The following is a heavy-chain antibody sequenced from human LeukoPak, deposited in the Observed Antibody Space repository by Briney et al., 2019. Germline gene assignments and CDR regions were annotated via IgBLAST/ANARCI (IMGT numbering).Heavy chain of an antibody. CDR2: IYCDGST. CDR3: ARDKMGGFDY. D-gene: IGHD3-16*01. CDR1: GGSISSSSYY. V-gene: IGHV4-39*07. Sequence: PSETLSLTCTVSGGSISSSSYYWGWIRQPPGTGLEWIGSIYCDGSTYYNPSLKSRVTISVDTSKNQFSLKLSSVTAADTAVYYCARDKMGGFDYWGQGTLVTVSS. J-gene: IGHJ4*02.